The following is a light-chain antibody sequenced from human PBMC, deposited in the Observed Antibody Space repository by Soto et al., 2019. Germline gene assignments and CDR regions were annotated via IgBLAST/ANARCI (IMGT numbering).Light chain of an antibody. V-gene: IGLV2-14*01. Sequence: QSALTQPASVSGSPGQSITISCTGTSSDVGDYNSVSWYQQHPGNAPKLIIYEVSNRPSGFSNRFSGSKSGNTASLTISGLQAEDEADYYCNSYTSSSTWVFGGGTKPTVL. J-gene: IGLJ3*02. CDR3: NSYTSSSTWV. CDR2: EVS. CDR1: SSDVGDYNS.